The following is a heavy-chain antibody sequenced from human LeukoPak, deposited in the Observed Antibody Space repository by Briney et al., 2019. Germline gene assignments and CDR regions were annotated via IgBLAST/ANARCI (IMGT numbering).Heavy chain of an antibody. CDR3: ATACSSTSCYGVYAFDI. J-gene: IGHJ3*02. Sequence: ASVKVPCKASGYTFTSYDINWVRQATGQGLEWMGWMNPNSGNTGYAQKFQGRVTITRNTSISTAYMELSSLRSEDTAVYYCATACSSTSCYGVYAFDIWGQGTMVTVSS. V-gene: IGHV1-8*03. D-gene: IGHD2-2*01. CDR2: MNPNSGNT. CDR1: GYTFTSYD.